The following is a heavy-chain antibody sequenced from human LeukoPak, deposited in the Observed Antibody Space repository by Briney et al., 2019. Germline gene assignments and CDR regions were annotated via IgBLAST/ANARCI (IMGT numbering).Heavy chain of an antibody. CDR1: GGSISSGGYY. J-gene: IGHJ5*02. V-gene: IGHV4-31*03. Sequence: SETLSLTCTVSGGSISSGGYYWSWIRQHPGKGLEWIGYIYYSGSTYYNPSPKSRVTISVDTSKNQFSLKLSSVTAADTAVYYCARAGYDFWSGYYTGCNWFDPWGQGTLVTVSS. CDR3: ARAGYDFWSGYYTGCNWFDP. D-gene: IGHD3-3*01. CDR2: IYYSGST.